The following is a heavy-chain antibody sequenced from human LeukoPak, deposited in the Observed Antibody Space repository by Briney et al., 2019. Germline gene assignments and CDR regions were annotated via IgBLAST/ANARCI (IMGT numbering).Heavy chain of an antibody. CDR1: GFTFSSYS. CDR2: ISSSSSTI. Sequence: PGGSLRLSCAASGFTFSSYSMTWVRQAPGKGLEWVSYISSSSSTIYYADSVKGRFTISRDNSKNTLYLQMNSLRAEDTAVYYCAKESVTTTKRGVDYWGQGTLVTVSS. CDR3: AKESVTTTKRGVDY. V-gene: IGHV3-48*01. D-gene: IGHD4-11*01. J-gene: IGHJ4*02.